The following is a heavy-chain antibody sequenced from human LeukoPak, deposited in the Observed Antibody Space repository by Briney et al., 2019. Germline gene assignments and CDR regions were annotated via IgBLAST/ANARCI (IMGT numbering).Heavy chain of an antibody. Sequence: GGSLRLSCVASGFTFSNYDIHWVRQAPGKGLEWVAVISSDGSNKYYADSVKGRFTISRDNSRNTLYLQMNSLRTEDTAVYYCAKAAIWGQGTLVTVSS. CDR3: AKAAI. J-gene: IGHJ4*02. CDR2: ISSDGSNK. CDR1: GFTFSNYD. D-gene: IGHD3-9*01. V-gene: IGHV3-30*18.